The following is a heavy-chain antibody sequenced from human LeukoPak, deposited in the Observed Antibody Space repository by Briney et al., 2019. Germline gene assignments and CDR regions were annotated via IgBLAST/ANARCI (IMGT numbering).Heavy chain of an antibody. CDR3: ARAPFGVVRGWFDS. J-gene: IGHJ5*01. D-gene: IGHD3-3*01. V-gene: IGHV4-59*01. Sequence: SETLSLTCTVSGGSISSYYWSWIRQPPGKGLEWIGYIYYSGSTNYNPSLKSRVTISVDTSKNQFSLKLSSVTAADTAVYYCARAPFGVVRGWFDSWGQGTLVTVSS. CDR1: GGSISSYY. CDR2: IYYSGST.